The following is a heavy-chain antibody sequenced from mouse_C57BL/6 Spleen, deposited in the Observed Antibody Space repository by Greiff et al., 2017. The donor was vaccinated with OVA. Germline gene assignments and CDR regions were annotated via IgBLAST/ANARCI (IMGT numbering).Heavy chain of an antibody. V-gene: IGHV1-69*01. Sequence: VQLQQPGAELVMPGASVKLSCKASGYTFTSYWMHWVKQRPGQGLEWIGEIDPSDSYTNYNQKFKGKSTLTVDKSSSTAYMQLSSLTSEDSAVYYCARYGILYSTLDYWGQGTTLTVSS. D-gene: IGHD2-5*01. J-gene: IGHJ2*01. CDR2: IDPSDSYT. CDR3: ARYGILYSTLDY. CDR1: GYTFTSYW.